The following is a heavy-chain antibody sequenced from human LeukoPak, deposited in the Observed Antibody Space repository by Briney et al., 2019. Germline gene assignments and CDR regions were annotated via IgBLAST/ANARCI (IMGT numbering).Heavy chain of an antibody. J-gene: IGHJ4*02. D-gene: IGHD1-26*01. CDR3: TRDYGSN. V-gene: IGHV4-38-2*02. Sequence: SETLSLTRTVSGYSISSGYYWGWIRQPPGKGLEWIGSIYHSGSTNYNPSLKSRVTISVDTSKNQFSLKLSSGTAADTAVYYCTRDYGSNWGQGTLVTVSS. CDR1: GYSISSGYY. CDR2: IYHSGST.